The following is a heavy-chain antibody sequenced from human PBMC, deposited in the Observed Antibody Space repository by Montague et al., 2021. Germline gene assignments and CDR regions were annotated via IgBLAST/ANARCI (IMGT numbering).Heavy chain of an antibody. D-gene: IGHD2-21*01. CDR2: IKQDGSEK. J-gene: IGHJ4*02. CDR3: ARDQGQGYCGGDCYVGLDY. CDR1: GFTFSNNW. V-gene: IGHV3-7*01. Sequence: SLRLSCAASGFTFSNNWMSWVRQATGKGLEWVANIKQDGSEKHYVDSVKGRCTISRDNAKNSLYLQMNSLRAEDTAVYFCARDQGQGYCGGDCYVGLDYWGQGTLVTVSS.